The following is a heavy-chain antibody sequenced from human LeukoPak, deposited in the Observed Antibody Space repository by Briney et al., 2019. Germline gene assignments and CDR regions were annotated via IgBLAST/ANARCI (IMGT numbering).Heavy chain of an antibody. V-gene: IGHV3-30*04. D-gene: IGHD3-3*01. Sequence: GGSLRPSCVASGLAFSSYSMHWVRRAPGKGLEWVGVISYDGSDEYYTDSVKGRFTISRDNSKNTVYLQMNSLRADDTAVYYCARDFTPEWFDIHWGQGTLVTVSS. J-gene: IGHJ4*02. CDR3: ARDFTPEWFDIH. CDR2: ISYDGSDE. CDR1: GLAFSSYS.